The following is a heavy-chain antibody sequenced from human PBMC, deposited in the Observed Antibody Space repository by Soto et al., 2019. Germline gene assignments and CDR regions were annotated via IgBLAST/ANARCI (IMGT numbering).Heavy chain of an antibody. Sequence: EVQLLESGGGLVQPGGSLRLSCAASGFTFSSYAMSWVRQAPGKGLEWVSAISGSGGSTYYAESVKGWFTIPRDNSMNTEFLQMNSLRAEDMAVYYFPKASRGAWLRLVYVVYWGQGTLVSVSS. CDR3: PKASRGAWLRLVYVVY. CDR1: GFTFSSYA. D-gene: IGHD5-12*01. CDR2: ISGSGGST. V-gene: IGHV3-23*01. J-gene: IGHJ4*02.